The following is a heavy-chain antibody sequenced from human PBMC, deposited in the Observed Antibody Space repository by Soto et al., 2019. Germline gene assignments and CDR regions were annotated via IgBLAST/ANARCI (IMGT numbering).Heavy chain of an antibody. CDR3: AKDVGATSYYYYGMDV. V-gene: IGHV3-30*18. D-gene: IGHD1-26*01. Sequence: GGSLRLSCAASGFTFSSYGMHWVRQAPGKGLEWVAVISYDGSNKYYADSVKGRFTISRDNSKNTLYLQMNSLRAEDTAVYYCAKDVGATSYYYYGMDVWGQGTTVTVSS. J-gene: IGHJ6*02. CDR1: GFTFSSYG. CDR2: ISYDGSNK.